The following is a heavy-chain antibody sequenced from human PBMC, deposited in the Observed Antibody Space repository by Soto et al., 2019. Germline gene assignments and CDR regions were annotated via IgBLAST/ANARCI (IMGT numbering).Heavy chain of an antibody. Sequence: SVKVSCKASGGTFSSYAISWVRQAPGQGLECMGGIIPIFGTANYAQKFQGRVTITADESTSTAYMELSSLRSEDTAVYYCARGYDILTGYSSGSGRDWFDPWGQGTLVTVSS. V-gene: IGHV1-69*13. D-gene: IGHD3-9*01. CDR2: IIPIFGTA. CDR3: ARGYDILTGYSSGSGRDWFDP. J-gene: IGHJ5*02. CDR1: GGTFSSYA.